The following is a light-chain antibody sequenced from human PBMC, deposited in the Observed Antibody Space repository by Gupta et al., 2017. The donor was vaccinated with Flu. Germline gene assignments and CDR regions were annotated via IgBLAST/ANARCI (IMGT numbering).Light chain of an antibody. Sequence: DIVLSPSPATLSLSPGERATLSRRASQSVSSYLAWYQQKPGQAPRLLIYDAANRATGIPARFSGSGSGTDFTLTISSLEPEDFAVYYCQQRGNWPFTFGRGTKVEIK. J-gene: IGKJ4*01. V-gene: IGKV3-11*01. CDR3: QQRGNWPFT. CDR2: DAA. CDR1: QSVSSY.